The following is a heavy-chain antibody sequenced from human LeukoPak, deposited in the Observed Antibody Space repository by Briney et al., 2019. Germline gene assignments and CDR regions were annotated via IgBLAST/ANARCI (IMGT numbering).Heavy chain of an antibody. CDR3: ARDREFWSGSADDPY. CDR1: GFTVSNNY. V-gene: IGHV3-48*01. D-gene: IGHD3-3*01. CDR2: ISSSSSTI. J-gene: IGHJ4*02. Sequence: AGGSLRLSCAASGFTVSNNYMSWVRQAPGKGLEGVSYISSSSSTIYYEPSVKGRCTISRDNAKNSLYLQMKILRGEDTAGCYCARDREFWSGSADDPYWGQGTLVTVSS.